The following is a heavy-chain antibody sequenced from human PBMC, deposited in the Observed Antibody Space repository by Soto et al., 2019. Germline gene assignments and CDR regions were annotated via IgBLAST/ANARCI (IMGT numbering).Heavy chain of an antibody. V-gene: IGHV4-34*01. CDR3: ARDERSETSGVFYSHL. Sequence: PSETLSLTCAVYGGSFSAYSWTWIRQPPGKGLEWIGEINHSGSTNYNPSLKSRVTISVDASNNQFSLRVESVTDADTAVHYCARDERSETSGVFYSHLWGQGLLVTVSS. D-gene: IGHD3-10*01. CDR1: GGSFSAYS. J-gene: IGHJ4*02. CDR2: INHSGST.